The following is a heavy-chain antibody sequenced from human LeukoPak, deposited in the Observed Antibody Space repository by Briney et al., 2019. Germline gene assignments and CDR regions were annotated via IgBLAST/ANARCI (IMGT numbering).Heavy chain of an antibody. V-gene: IGHV1-46*01. J-gene: IGHJ4*02. Sequence: ASVTVSFKASVYTFAIHYMHWVRQAPGQGLEWMGVINPSGGSPTYAQKFQGRVNMTRDTSTSTFYMELSSLRSEDTAMYYCARKYSYNSGGLGHWGQGALVTVPS. CDR1: VYTFAIHY. CDR2: INPSGGSP. D-gene: IGHD6-19*01. CDR3: ARKYSYNSGGLGH.